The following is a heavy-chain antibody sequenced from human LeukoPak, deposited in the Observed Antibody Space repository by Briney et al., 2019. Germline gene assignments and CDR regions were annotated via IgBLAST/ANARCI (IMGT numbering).Heavy chain of an antibody. D-gene: IGHD6-13*01. J-gene: IGHJ3*02. CDR3: ASSPPRIAAAVLDAFDI. V-gene: IGHV3-21*01. CDR2: ISSSSSYI. Sequence: GGSLRLSCAASGFTFSSYSMNWVRQAPGKGLEWVSSISSSSSYIYYADSVKGRFTISRDNSKNTLYLQMNSLRAEDTAVYYCASSPPRIAAAVLDAFDIWGQGAMVTVSS. CDR1: GFTFSSYS.